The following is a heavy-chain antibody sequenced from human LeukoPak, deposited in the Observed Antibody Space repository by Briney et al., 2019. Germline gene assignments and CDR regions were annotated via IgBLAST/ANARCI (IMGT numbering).Heavy chain of an antibody. V-gene: IGHV1-2*02. CDR1: GYTFTGYY. CDR2: INPNSGGT. J-gene: IGHJ4*02. D-gene: IGHD3-3*01. CDR3: ARARGPDFWSGYAYDY. Sequence: GASVKVSCKASGYTFTGYYMHWVRQAPGQGLEWMGWINPNSGGTNYAQKFQGRVTMTGDTSISTAYMELSRLRSDDTAVYYCARARGPDFWSGYAYDYWGQGTLVTVSS.